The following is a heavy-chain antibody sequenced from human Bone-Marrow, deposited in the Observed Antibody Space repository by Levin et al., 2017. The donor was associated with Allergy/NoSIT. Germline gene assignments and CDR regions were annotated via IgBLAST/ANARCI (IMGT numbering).Heavy chain of an antibody. J-gene: IGHJ3*01. CDR1: GYNLTNYW. D-gene: IGHD5-24*01. Sequence: PGESLKISCKASGYNLTNYWIGWARQMPGKGLQWMGIIYPGDSYTRYSPSFQGQVTISVDTSISTAYLQWSSLKASDSAMYYCARRRGRDGYRDAFDFWGQGTVVTVSS. CDR3: ARRRGRDGYRDAFDF. CDR2: IYPGDSYT. V-gene: IGHV5-51*01.